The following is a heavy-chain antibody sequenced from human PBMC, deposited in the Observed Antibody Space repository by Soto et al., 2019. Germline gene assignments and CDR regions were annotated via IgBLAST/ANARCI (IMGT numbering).Heavy chain of an antibody. Sequence: EVQLLESGGGVVQPWGSLRLSCAASEFTFISYAMSWVRQASGKGLEWVSTISGGGGSTYYADYVKGRFTISRDNSKNTLYLDMNSLRDEEMAVYYCAKDGGYWGQGTLVTVSS. CDR3: AKDGGY. CDR1: EFTFISYA. D-gene: IGHD3-16*01. J-gene: IGHJ4*02. CDR2: ISGGGGST. V-gene: IGHV3-23*01.